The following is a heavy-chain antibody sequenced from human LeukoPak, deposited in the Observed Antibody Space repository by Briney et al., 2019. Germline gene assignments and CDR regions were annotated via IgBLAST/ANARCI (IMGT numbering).Heavy chain of an antibody. V-gene: IGHV3-21*01. CDR3: ATYGVAHRPFDY. CDR2: ISSSSYI. Sequence: PGGSLRLSCAASGFTFSSYSMNWVRQAPGKGLEWVSSISSSSYIYYADSVKGRFTISRDNAKNSLYLQMNSLRAEDTAVYYCATYGVAHRPFDYWGQGTLVTVSS. J-gene: IGHJ4*02. CDR1: GFTFSSYS. D-gene: IGHD2-15*01.